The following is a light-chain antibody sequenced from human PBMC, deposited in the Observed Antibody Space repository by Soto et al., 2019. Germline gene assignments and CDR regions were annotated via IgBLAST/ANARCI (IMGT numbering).Light chain of an antibody. CDR1: SSDVGGYNY. V-gene: IGLV2-11*01. CDR2: DVS. CDR3: CSYAGSYFYV. J-gene: IGLJ1*01. Sequence: QSALTQPRSVSGSPGQSVTISCTGTSSDVGGYNYVSWYQQHPGKAPKLMIYDVSKRPSGVPDRFSGSKSGNTASLTIFGLPAEDEADYYCCSYAGSYFYVFGTGTKVTVL.